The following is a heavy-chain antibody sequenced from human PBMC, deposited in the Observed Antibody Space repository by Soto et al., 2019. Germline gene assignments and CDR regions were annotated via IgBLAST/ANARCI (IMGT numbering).Heavy chain of an antibody. V-gene: IGHV1-2*02. D-gene: IGHD3-10*01. Sequence: GASVKVSCKASGYSFIDHYVHWMRQAPGQGLEWMGWINPRNGDTKYAQKFQGRVTMTRDTSISTHYMELSSLRSDDTAFYYCARDLNPYYAPGSLQGFFDYWGQGTLVTVSS. CDR1: GYSFIDHY. CDR3: ARDLNPYYAPGSLQGFFDY. CDR2: INPRNGDT. J-gene: IGHJ4*02.